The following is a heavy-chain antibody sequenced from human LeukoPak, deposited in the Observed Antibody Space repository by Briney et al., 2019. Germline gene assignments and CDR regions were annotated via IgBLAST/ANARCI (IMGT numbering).Heavy chain of an antibody. CDR1: GFTFSSYA. CDR3: ARAQIPPYYYGMDV. V-gene: IGHV3-30*04. J-gene: IGHJ6*02. CDR2: ISYDGSNK. Sequence: GGSLRLSCAASGFTFSSYAMHWVRQAPGKGLEWVAVISYDGSNKYYADSVKGQFTISRDNSKNTLYLQMNSLRAEDTAVYYCARAQIPPYYYGMDVWGQGTTVTVSS.